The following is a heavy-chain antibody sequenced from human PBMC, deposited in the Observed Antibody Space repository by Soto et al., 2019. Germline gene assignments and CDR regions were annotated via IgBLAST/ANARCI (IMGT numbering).Heavy chain of an antibody. CDR2: IIPLFGTT. J-gene: IGHJ6*02. CDR1: GDTFKNCV. D-gene: IGHD3-10*01. CDR3: AAEMGFGKLSVV. Sequence: QVQVVQSGVEVRRPGSSVKVSCKASGDTFKNCVISWVRQAPGQGLEWMGGIIPLFGTTDFAQRFQGRLTVTTDESTATAQMELSRLRSEDTATYYWAAEMGFGKLSVVWGQGTTVIVSS. V-gene: IGHV1-69*01.